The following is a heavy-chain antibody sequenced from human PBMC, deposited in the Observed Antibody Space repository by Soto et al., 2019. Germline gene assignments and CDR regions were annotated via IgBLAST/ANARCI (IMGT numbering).Heavy chain of an antibody. CDR3: ARKDAYGAAEAYLDF. CDR1: GYSFTSYY. J-gene: IGHJ4*02. V-gene: IGHV1-46*01. D-gene: IGHD4-17*01. CDR2: INPSGGST. Sequence: QVQLVQSRTEVKKPGASVKLSCKASGYSFTSYYLHWVRQAPGQGLEWMGLINPSGGSTNFAQKFQGRVTMTRDTSTTTVYMELSSLNSEDTAVYYCARKDAYGAAEAYLDFWGQGTLVTVSS.